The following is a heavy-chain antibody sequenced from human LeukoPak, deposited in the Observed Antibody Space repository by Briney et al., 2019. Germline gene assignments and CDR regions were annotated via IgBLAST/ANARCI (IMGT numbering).Heavy chain of an antibody. V-gene: IGHV3-48*04. CDR3: ARRIQLWALDY. Sequence: PGRSLRLSCAASGFTFSSYGMHWVRQAPGKGLEWVSYISSSGSTIYYADSVKGRFTISRDNAKNSLYLQMNSLRAEDTAVYYCARRIQLWALDYWGQGTLVTVSS. D-gene: IGHD5-18*01. J-gene: IGHJ4*02. CDR1: GFTFSSYG. CDR2: ISSSGSTI.